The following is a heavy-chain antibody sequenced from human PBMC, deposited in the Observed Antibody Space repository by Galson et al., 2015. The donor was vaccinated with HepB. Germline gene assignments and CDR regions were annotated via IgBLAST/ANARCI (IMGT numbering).Heavy chain of an antibody. V-gene: IGHV5-51*01. CDR2: IYPGDSDT. Sequence: QSGAEVKKPGESLKISCKGSGYSFTSYWIGWVRQMPGKGLEWMGIIYPGDSDTRYSPSFQGQVTISADKSISTAYLQWSSLKASDTAMYYCARLHHYYGSGSYSYYMDVWGKGTTVTVSS. CDR3: ARLHHYYGSGSYSYYMDV. J-gene: IGHJ6*03. D-gene: IGHD3-10*01. CDR1: GYSFTSYW.